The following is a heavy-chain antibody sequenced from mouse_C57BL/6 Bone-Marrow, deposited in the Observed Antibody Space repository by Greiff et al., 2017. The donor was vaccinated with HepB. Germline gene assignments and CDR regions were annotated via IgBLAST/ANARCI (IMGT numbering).Heavy chain of an antibody. J-gene: IGHJ3*01. CDR1: GYTFTSYW. Sequence: QVQLQQPGAELVRPGTSVKLSCKASGYTFTSYWMHWVKQRPGQGLEWIGVIDPSDSYTNYNQKFKGKATLTVDTSSSTAYMQLSSLTSEDSAVYYCLLPGAYWGHGTLVTVSA. CDR3: LLPGAY. V-gene: IGHV1-59*01. CDR2: IDPSDSYT. D-gene: IGHD1-1*01.